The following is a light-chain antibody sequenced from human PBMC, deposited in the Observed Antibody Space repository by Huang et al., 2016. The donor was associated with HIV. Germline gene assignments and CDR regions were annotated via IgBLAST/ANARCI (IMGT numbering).Light chain of an antibody. CDR3: QHRTGWPPIT. CDR1: RTLSGY. CDR2: DAS. Sequence: EVVLTQSPVTLSVSPGERATLSCRASRTLSGYLAWDQQKPGQAPRLLIYDASTRATGIAARFSGSGYATDFTLTISNVEPEDVAVYYCQHRTGWPPITFGQGTRLEI. V-gene: IGKV3-11*01. J-gene: IGKJ5*01.